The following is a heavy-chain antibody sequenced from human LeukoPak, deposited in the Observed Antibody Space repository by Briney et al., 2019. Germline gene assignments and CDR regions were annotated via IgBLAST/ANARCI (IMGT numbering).Heavy chain of an antibody. CDR1: GFSFSSHW. Sequence: GGSLRLSCAASGFSFSSHWMYWVRQTPGKGLVWVARINGDGTTSSHADSVKGRFTISRDNAKNTLYLQMNSLRAEDTALYYCARTIAVNGGDFDYWGRGTLVTVSS. D-gene: IGHD6-19*01. CDR2: INGDGTTS. CDR3: ARTIAVNGGDFDY. V-gene: IGHV3-74*01. J-gene: IGHJ4*02.